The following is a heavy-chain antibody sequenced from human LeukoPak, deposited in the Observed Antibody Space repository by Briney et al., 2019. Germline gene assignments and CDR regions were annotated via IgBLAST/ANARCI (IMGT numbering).Heavy chain of an antibody. D-gene: IGHD2-2*03. J-gene: IGHJ3*02. CDR2: IIPILGIA. CDR1: GGTFSSYT. V-gene: IGHV1-69*02. CDR3: ATPGYCSSTSCSHAFDI. Sequence: SVKVSCKASGGTFSSYTISWVRQAPGQGLEWMGRIIPILGIANYAQKFQGRVTITADKSTSTAYMELSSLRSEDTAVYYCATPGYCSSTSCSHAFDIWSQGTMVTVSS.